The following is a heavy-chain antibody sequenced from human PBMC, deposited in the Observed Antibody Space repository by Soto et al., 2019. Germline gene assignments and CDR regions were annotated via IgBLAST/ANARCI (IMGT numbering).Heavy chain of an antibody. CDR2: IWYDGSNK. J-gene: IGHJ4*02. D-gene: IGHD6-19*01. V-gene: IGHV3-33*01. Sequence: PGGSLRLSCAASGFTFSSYGMHWVRQAPGKGLEWVAVIWYDGSNKYYADSVKGRFTISRDNSKNTLYLQMNSLRAEDTAVYYCARDRQWLVRHYFDYWGQGTLVTVSS. CDR3: ARDRQWLVRHYFDY. CDR1: GFTFSSYG.